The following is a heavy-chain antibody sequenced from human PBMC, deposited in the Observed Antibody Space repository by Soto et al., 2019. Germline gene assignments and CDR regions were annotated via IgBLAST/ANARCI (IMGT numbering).Heavy chain of an antibody. CDR1: GFTFSSYS. CDR3: ARDIRSYYDFWSGYSENWFDP. J-gene: IGHJ5*02. V-gene: IGHV3-21*01. D-gene: IGHD3-3*01. CDR2: INNSSSYI. Sequence: GGSLRLSCAASGFTFSSYSMNWVRQAPGKGLEWVSSINNSSSYIYYADSVKGRFTISRDNAKNSLYLQMNSLRAEDTAVYYCARDIRSYYDFWSGYSENWFDPWGQGTLVTVSS.